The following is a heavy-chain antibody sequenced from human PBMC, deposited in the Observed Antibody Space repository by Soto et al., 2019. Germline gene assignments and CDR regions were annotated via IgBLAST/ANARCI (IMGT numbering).Heavy chain of an antibody. Sequence: SVKVSCKASGGTFSSYAISWVRQAPGQGLEWMGGIIPIFGTANYAQKFQGRVTITADESTSTAYMELSSLSFEDTAVYYCARVSKDTAMVHYYYYGMDVWGQGTTVTVSS. V-gene: IGHV1-69*13. CDR1: GGTFSSYA. J-gene: IGHJ6*02. D-gene: IGHD5-18*01. CDR3: ARVSKDTAMVHYYYYGMDV. CDR2: IIPIFGTA.